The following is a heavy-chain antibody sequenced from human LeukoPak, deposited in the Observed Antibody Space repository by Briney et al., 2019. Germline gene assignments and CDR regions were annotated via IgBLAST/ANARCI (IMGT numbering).Heavy chain of an antibody. CDR2: INPSGGST. V-gene: IGHV1-46*01. Sequence: ASVKVSCKASGYTFTSYYMHWVRQAPGQGLEWMGIINPSGGSTSYAQKFQGRVTMTRDTSTSTVYMELSSLRSEDTAVYYCAREVVVVPAANAEYFQHWGQGTLVTVSS. D-gene: IGHD2-2*01. CDR1: GYTFTSYY. J-gene: IGHJ1*01. CDR3: AREVVVVPAANAEYFQH.